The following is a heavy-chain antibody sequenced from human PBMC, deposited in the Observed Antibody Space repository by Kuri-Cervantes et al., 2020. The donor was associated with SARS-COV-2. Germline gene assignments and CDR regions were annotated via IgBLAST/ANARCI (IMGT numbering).Heavy chain of an antibody. CDR2: INHSGRT. V-gene: IGHV4-34*01. D-gene: IGHD3-16*01. CDR1: GGSFSDYS. CDR3: FVGDYYMDV. Sequence: SQTLSLTCAVYGGSFSDYSWSWIRQPPGKGLEWIGEINHSGRTNYNPSLKSRVTISVDTSKNQFSLKLTSVTAADTAVYYCFVGDYYMDVWGKGTTVTVSS. J-gene: IGHJ6*03.